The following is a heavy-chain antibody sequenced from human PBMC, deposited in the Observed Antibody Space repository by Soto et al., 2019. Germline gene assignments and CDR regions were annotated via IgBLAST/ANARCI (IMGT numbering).Heavy chain of an antibody. CDR1: GGSISSGGYS. Sequence: SETLSLTCAVSGGSISSGGYSWSWIRQPPGKGLEWIGYIYHSGSTYYNPSLKSRVTISVDRSKNQFSLKLSSVTAADTAVYYCARAITYYDYVWGSYRLSWFDPWGQGTLVTVS. CDR3: ARAITYYDYVWGSYRLSWFDP. V-gene: IGHV4-30-2*01. CDR2: IYHSGST. J-gene: IGHJ5*02. D-gene: IGHD3-16*02.